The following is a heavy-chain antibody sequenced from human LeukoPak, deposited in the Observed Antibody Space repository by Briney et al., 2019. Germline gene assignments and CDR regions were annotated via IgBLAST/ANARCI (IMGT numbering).Heavy chain of an antibody. J-gene: IGHJ6*03. Sequence: SETLSLTCTVSGGSISSYYWSWIRQPAGKGLEWIGRIYTSGSTNYNPSLKSRVTISVDTSKNQFSLKLSSVTAADTAVYYCARFGVPAAIRGYYYYMDVWGKGTTVTVSS. CDR1: GGSISSYY. D-gene: IGHD2-2*02. CDR3: ARFGVPAAIRGYYYYMDV. V-gene: IGHV4-4*07. CDR2: IYTSGST.